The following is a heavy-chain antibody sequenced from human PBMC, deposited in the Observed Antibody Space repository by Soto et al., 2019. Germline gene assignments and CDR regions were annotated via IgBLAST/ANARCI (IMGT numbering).Heavy chain of an antibody. CDR1: GFTFSSYS. V-gene: IGHV3-21*01. CDR3: ARETVSSGSWDY. D-gene: IGHD6-19*01. J-gene: IGHJ4*02. CDR2: ISSSSSYI. Sequence: EVQLVESGGGLVKPGESLRLSCAASGFTFSSYSMNWVRQAPGKGLEWVSSISSSSSYIYYADSVKGRFTISRDNAKNSLYLQMNSLRAEDTAVYYCARETVSSGSWDYWGQGTLVTVSS.